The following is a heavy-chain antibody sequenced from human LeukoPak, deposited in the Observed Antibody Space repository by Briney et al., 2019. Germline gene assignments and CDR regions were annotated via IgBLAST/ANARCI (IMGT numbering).Heavy chain of an antibody. CDR1: GFTFSSYA. J-gene: IGHJ4*02. V-gene: IGHV3-30*04. Sequence: PGRSLRLYCAASGFTFSSYAMHWVRQAPGKGLEWVAVISYDGSNKYYADSVKGRFTISRDNSKNTLYLQMNSLRAEDTAVYYCARDGYYGSGSYYNVPTLYFDYWGQGTLVIVSS. CDR2: ISYDGSNK. D-gene: IGHD3-10*01. CDR3: ARDGYYGSGSYYNVPTLYFDY.